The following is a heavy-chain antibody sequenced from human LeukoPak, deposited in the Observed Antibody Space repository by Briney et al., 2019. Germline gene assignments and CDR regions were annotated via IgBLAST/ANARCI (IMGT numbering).Heavy chain of an antibody. D-gene: IGHD6-13*01. J-gene: IGHJ4*02. Sequence: PSETLSLTCAVYGGSFSGYYWSWIRQPPGKGLEWIREINHSGSTNYNPSLKSRVTISVDTSKNQFSLKLSSVTAADTAVYYCARRIIAAASRTVGFDYWGQGTLVTVSS. CDR2: INHSGST. CDR3: ARRIIAAASRTVGFDY. CDR1: GGSFSGYY. V-gene: IGHV4-34*01.